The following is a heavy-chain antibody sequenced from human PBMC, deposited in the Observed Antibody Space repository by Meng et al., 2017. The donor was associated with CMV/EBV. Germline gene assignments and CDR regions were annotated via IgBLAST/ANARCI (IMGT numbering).Heavy chain of an antibody. CDR1: GGSISSSSYY. D-gene: IGHD2-21*01. V-gene: IGHV4-39*07. J-gene: IGHJ4*02. CDR2: IYTSGST. CDR3: ARGSYYRYVIDY. Sequence: QLQRQESGQGLVKPSETRSLTCTVSGGSISSSSYYWGWIRQPPGKGLEWIGRIYTSGSTNYNPSLKSRVTMSVDTSKNQFSLKLSSVTAADTAVYYCARGSYYRYVIDYWGQGTLVTVSS.